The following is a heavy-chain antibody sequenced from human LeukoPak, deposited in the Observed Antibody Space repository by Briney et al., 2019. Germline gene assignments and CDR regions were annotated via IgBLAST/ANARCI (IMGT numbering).Heavy chain of an antibody. J-gene: IGHJ4*02. CDR1: GFTFSSYS. V-gene: IGHV3-21*01. Sequence: PGGSLRLSCAASGFTFSSYSMNWVRQAPRKGLEWVSSISSSSSYIYYADSVKGRFTISRDNAKNSLYLQMNSLRAEDTAVYYCARVINSSSWYSDYWGQGTLVTVSS. D-gene: IGHD6-13*01. CDR2: ISSSSSYI. CDR3: ARVINSSSWYSDY.